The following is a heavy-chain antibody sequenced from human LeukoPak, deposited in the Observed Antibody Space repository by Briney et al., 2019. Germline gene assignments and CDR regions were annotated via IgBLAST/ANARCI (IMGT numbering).Heavy chain of an antibody. CDR3: ARVVIRSSSWYGGRLGFGY. Sequence: SQTLSLTCAISGDSVSSNSAAWNWIRQSPSRGLEWLGRTYYRSKWYNDYAVSVKSRITINPDTSKNQFSLQLNSVTPEDTAVYYCARVVIRSSSWYGGRLGFGYWGQGTLVTVSS. CDR1: GDSVSSNSAA. J-gene: IGHJ4*02. V-gene: IGHV6-1*01. CDR2: TYYRSKWYN. D-gene: IGHD6-13*01.